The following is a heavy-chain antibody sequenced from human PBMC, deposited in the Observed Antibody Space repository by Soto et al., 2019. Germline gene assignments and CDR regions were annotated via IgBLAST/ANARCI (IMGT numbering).Heavy chain of an antibody. CDR2: ISAYNGNT. CDR1: GYTFTSYG. Sequence: GASVMVSCKPSGYTFTSYGISWVRQAPGQRLEWMGWISAYNGNTNYAQKLQGRVTMTTDTSTSTAYMELRSLRSDDTAVYYCARDLGYCSGGSCSTPGDYWGQGTLVTVSS. CDR3: ARDLGYCSGGSCSTPGDY. V-gene: IGHV1-18*01. D-gene: IGHD2-15*01. J-gene: IGHJ4*02.